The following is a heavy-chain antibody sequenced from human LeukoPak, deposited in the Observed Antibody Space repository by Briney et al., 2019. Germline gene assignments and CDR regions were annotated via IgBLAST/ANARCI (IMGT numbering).Heavy chain of an antibody. CDR1: GGSISYY. D-gene: IGHD3-10*01. Sequence: SETLSLTCTVSGGSISYYYSWIRPPPGKGLEWIGYVYYTGSTNYNPSLRSRVTISLDTSRNQFSLNLSSVTAADTAVYYCARDSGAPYYFYGLDVWGKGTTVTVSS. CDR2: VYYTGST. J-gene: IGHJ6*04. CDR3: ARDSGAPYYFYGLDV. V-gene: IGHV4-59*01.